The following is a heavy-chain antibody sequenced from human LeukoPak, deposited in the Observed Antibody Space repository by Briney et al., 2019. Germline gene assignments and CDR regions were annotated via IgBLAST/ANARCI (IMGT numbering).Heavy chain of an antibody. Sequence: GRSLRLSCAASGFTFDDYAMHWVRQAPGKGLEWVSGISWNSGSIGYADSVKGRFTISRDNAKNSLYLQMNSLRAEDTALYYCSKGPYSRGWFFIDYWGQGTPVTVSS. CDR1: GFTFDDYA. CDR3: SKGPYSRGWFFIDY. CDR2: ISWNSGSI. D-gene: IGHD6-19*01. V-gene: IGHV3-9*01. J-gene: IGHJ4*02.